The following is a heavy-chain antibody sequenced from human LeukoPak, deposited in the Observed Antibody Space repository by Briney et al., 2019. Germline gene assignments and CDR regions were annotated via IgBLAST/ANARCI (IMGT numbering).Heavy chain of an antibody. J-gene: IGHJ4*02. Sequence: ASVKVSCKASGYTFTSYEFNGGGQAPGKGFGWMGWMSSNSDNTGYAQKFQGRVTMTRSTSMSTAYMELSSLRSEDTAVYYCARGPPNWGFDYWGQGTLVTVSS. D-gene: IGHD7-27*01. CDR2: MSSNSDNT. V-gene: IGHV1-8*01. CDR3: ARGPPNWGFDY. CDR1: GYTFTSYE.